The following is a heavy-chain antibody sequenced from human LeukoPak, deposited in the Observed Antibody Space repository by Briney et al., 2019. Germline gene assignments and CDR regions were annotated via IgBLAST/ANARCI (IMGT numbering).Heavy chain of an antibody. D-gene: IGHD3-22*01. J-gene: IGHJ4*02. CDR2: MYYRGTT. CDR3: VCSGGYYSHFEF. V-gene: IGHV4-39*07. Sequence: SETLSLTCTVSGGSISSTSYYWGWIRQPPGKGQEWIGSMYYRGTTYNNPSLKSRVAISVVTPKNQFSLKLSSVTAADTAVYYCVCSGGYYSHFEFWGQGTQVTVSS. CDR1: GGSISSTSYY.